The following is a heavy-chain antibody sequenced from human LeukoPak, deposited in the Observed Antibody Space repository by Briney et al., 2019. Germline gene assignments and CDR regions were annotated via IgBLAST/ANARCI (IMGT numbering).Heavy chain of an antibody. CDR2: ISDSGST. V-gene: IGHV4-59*08. CDR3: ARHNSPAFDI. J-gene: IGHJ3*02. CDR1: GGSISSYY. Sequence: SETLSLTCTVSGGSISSYYWSWIRQPPGKGLEWIGYISDSGSTNYNSSLKSRVTISVDTSKNQFSLKLSSVTAADTAVYYCARHNSPAFDIWGQGTMATVS.